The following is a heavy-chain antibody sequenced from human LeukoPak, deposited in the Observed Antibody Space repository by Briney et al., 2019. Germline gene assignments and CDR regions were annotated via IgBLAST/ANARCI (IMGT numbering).Heavy chain of an antibody. CDR1: GFTVSSNY. J-gene: IGHJ4*02. CDR3: ARVQPGYYGSGSYYDY. V-gene: IGHV3-66*01. CDR2: IYSGGST. Sequence: GGSLRLSCAASGFTVSSNYMSWVRQAPGKGLEWVSVIYSGGSTYYADSVKGRFTISRDNSKNTLYLQMNSLRAGDTAVYYCARVQPGYYGSGSYYDYWGQGTLVTVSS. D-gene: IGHD3-10*01.